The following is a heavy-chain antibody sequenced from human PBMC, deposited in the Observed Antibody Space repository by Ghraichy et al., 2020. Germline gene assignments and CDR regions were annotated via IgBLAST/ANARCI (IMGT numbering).Heavy chain of an antibody. CDR2: IYYSGST. D-gene: IGHD2-2*01. J-gene: IGHJ6*02. V-gene: IGHV4-59*01. Sequence: SETLSLTCTVSGGSISSYYWNWIRQPPGKGLEWIGYIYYSGSTNYNSSLKSRVTISVDPSKNQFSLKLSSVTAADTAVYYCARAVVPSATKYGLDVWGQGTTVTVSS. CDR1: GGSISSYY. CDR3: ARAVVPSATKYGLDV.